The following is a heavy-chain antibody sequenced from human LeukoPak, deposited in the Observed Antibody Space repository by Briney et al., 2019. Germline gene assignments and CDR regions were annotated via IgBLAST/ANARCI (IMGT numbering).Heavy chain of an antibody. Sequence: PSETLSLTCSVSGGSISRSSSYWGWIRQPPGKGLEWIGSIYFAGSTYYNPSLKSRVTISVDTSKNQFSLKLSSVTAADTAVYYCARHVPEMATIGDFDFWGQGTLVTVSS. CDR1: GGSISRSSSY. V-gene: IGHV4-39*01. D-gene: IGHD5-24*01. J-gene: IGHJ4*02. CDR2: IYFAGST. CDR3: ARHVPEMATIGDFDF.